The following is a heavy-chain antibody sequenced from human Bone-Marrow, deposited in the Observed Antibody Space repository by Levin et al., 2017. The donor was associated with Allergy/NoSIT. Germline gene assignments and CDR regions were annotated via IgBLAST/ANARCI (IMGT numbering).Heavy chain of an antibody. CDR3: ATSTLSGWYSLDY. CDR1: GLTVSDPY. CDR2: MYGGGDT. J-gene: IGHJ4*02. Sequence: GESLKISCAASGLTVSDPYMTWVRQAPGKGLQWVSLMYGGGDTHYADSVRGRFSFSRDNSKNTLFLQMNSLRAEDTAVYYCATSTLSGWYSLDYWGQGTLVTVSS. V-gene: IGHV3-66*01. D-gene: IGHD6-19*01.